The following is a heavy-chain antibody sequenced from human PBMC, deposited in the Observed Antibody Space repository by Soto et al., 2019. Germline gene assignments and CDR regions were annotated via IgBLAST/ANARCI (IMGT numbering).Heavy chain of an antibody. CDR2: INHSGST. V-gene: IGHV4-34*01. D-gene: IGHD6-13*01. Sequence: QVQLQQWGAGLLKPSETLSLTCAVYGGSFSGYYWSWIRQPPGKGLEWIGEINHSGSTNYNPSLKSRVTISVDXXQXQXXLKLSSVTAADTAVYYCARGRRAAAAKRGVGRFDPWGQGTLVTVSS. CDR3: ARGRRAAAAKRGVGRFDP. CDR1: GGSFSGYY. J-gene: IGHJ5*02.